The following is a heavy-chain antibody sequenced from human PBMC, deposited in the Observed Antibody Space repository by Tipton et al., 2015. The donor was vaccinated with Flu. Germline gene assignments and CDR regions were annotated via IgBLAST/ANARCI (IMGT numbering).Heavy chain of an antibody. Sequence: TLSLTCTVSGGFFSSYYWSWIRQPPGKGLEWIGYIYYSGSTNYNPSLKSRVTISVDTSKNQFSLKLSSVTAADTAVYYCARETTTVTTIDYWGQGTLVTVSS. J-gene: IGHJ4*02. CDR2: IYYSGST. CDR1: GGFFSSYY. D-gene: IGHD4-17*01. V-gene: IGHV4-59*01. CDR3: ARETTTVTTIDY.